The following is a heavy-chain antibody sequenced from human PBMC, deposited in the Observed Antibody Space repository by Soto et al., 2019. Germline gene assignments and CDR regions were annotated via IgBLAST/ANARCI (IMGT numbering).Heavy chain of an antibody. CDR2: IYYSGST. D-gene: IGHD5-12*01. CDR3: ARGGIRGYRGDDDYYYYYVMDG. Sequence: SLIGPVSGCSISRGDYYWSWIRQPPGKGLEWIGYIYYSGSTYYNPSLKSRVTISVDTSKNQFSLKLSSVTAADTAVYYCARGGIRGYRGDDDYYYYYVMDGSGQGTTVTVFS. CDR1: GCSISRGDYY. V-gene: IGHV4-30-4*01. J-gene: IGHJ6*02.